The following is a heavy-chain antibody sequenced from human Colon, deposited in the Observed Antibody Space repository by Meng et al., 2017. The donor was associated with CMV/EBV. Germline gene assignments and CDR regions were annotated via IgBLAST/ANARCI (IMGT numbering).Heavy chain of an antibody. CDR2: INPNGGGT. CDR3: ARVKCGTTSCSQGLDP. D-gene: IGHD1-7*01. J-gene: IGHJ5*02. V-gene: IGHV1-2*02. CDR1: GYTFTSYG. Sequence: ASVKVSCKASGYTFTSYGISWVRQAPGQGLEWMGWINPNGGGTDYAQKFKGRVTMTRDTSTTTVYLEVSRLTSDDTAVYYCARVKCGTTSCSQGLDPWGQGTLVTVSS.